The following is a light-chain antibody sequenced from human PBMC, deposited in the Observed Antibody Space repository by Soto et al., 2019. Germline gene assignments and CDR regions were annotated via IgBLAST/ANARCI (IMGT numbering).Light chain of an antibody. CDR1: QSVGSN. J-gene: IGKJ5*01. V-gene: IGKV3-15*01. CDR2: GAS. Sequence: EIVMTQSPATLSVSPGETATLSCRASQSVGSNLAWYQQKPGQAPRLLIYGASTRATGIPARFSGSGSGTEFTLTISSLQSEDFAVYYCQQYNNWPPIPFGQGTRLE. CDR3: QQYNNWPPIP.